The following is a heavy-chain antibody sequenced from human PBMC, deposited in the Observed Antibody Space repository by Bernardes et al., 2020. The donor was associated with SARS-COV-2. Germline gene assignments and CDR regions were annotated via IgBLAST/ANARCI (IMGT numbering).Heavy chain of an antibody. CDR1: GYTFANNG. D-gene: IGHD6-19*01. Sequence: ASVKVSCKASGYTFANNGITRVRQDPGEGLQWMGWRSTYNGDTKFAQKVQGRVTMTIDTSTSIAYMELRSLRSDETAVYYWARHQSNSGWYGDNWCQGTLVTVSS. CDR2: RSTYNGDT. V-gene: IGHV1-18*04. CDR3: ARHQSNSGWYGDN. J-gene: IGHJ4*02.